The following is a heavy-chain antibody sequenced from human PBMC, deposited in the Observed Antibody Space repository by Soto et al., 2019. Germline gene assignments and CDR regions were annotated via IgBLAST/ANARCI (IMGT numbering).Heavy chain of an antibody. CDR3: GIGRKGYYGSGNWFDP. CDR2: INHSGST. CDR1: GGSFSGYY. Sequence: SETLSLTCAVYGGSFSGYYWSWIRQPPGKGLEWIGEINHSGSTNYNPSLKSRVTISVDTSKNQFSLKLSSVTAADTAVYYCGIGRKGYYGSGNWFDPWGQGTLVTVSS. D-gene: IGHD3-10*01. V-gene: IGHV4-34*01. J-gene: IGHJ5*02.